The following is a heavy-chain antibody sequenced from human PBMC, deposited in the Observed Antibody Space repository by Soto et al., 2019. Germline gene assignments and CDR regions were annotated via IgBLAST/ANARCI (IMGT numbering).Heavy chain of an antibody. Sequence: GGSLRLSCAASGFTFGSYAMRWVRQAPGKGLEWVSSIDESGGNTYYADSVKGRFTISRDNSKNTLFLQMNSLRGEDTATYYCVRKVSYSIKVGFFGMDVWGQGTTVTVSS. V-gene: IGHV3-23*01. CDR2: IDESGGNT. CDR1: GFTFGSYA. J-gene: IGHJ6*02. CDR3: VRKVSYSIKVGFFGMDV. D-gene: IGHD6-13*01.